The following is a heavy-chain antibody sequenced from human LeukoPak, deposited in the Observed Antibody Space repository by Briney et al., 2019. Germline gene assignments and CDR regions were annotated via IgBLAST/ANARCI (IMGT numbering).Heavy chain of an antibody. V-gene: IGHV1-46*01. D-gene: IGHD3-10*01. CDR3: ARGPRITLIRGGQWYHYMDV. CDR2: MNPSGGST. CDR1: GYTFSSHY. Sequence: ASVKVSCKASGYTFSSHYIHWVRQAPGQGLEWMGLMNPSGGSTNYAQKFQGRVTMTRDTSTSTVYMELSSLRSEDTAVYHCARGPRITLIRGGQWYHYMDVWGKGTTVTISS. J-gene: IGHJ6*03.